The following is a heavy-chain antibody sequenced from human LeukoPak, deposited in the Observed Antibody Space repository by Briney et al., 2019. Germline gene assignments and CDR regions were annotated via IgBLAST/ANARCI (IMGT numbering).Heavy chain of an antibody. D-gene: IGHD6-6*01. CDR1: GYTFTSYD. CDR3: AREGVAALHY. CDR2: INPNSGGT. Sequence: ASVKVSCKASGYTFTSYDINWVRQATGQGLEWMGWINPNSGGTNYAQKFQGRVTMTRDTSISTAYMELSRLRSDDTAVYYCAREGVAALHYWGQGTLVTVSS. J-gene: IGHJ4*02. V-gene: IGHV1-2*02.